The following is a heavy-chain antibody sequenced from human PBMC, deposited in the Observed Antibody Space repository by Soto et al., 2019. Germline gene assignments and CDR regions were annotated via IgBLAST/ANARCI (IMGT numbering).Heavy chain of an antibody. CDR2: IKSKTDGGTT. CDR3: TTKTYYDFWSGPFDDAFDI. J-gene: IGHJ3*02. D-gene: IGHD3-3*01. V-gene: IGHV3-15*01. Sequence: PGGSLRLSCAASGFTFSNAWMSWVRQAPGKGLEWVGRIKSKTDGGTTDYAAPVKGRFTTSRDDSKNTLYLQMNSLKTEDTAVYYCTTKTYYDFWSGPFDDAFDIWGQGTMVTVSS. CDR1: GFTFSNAW.